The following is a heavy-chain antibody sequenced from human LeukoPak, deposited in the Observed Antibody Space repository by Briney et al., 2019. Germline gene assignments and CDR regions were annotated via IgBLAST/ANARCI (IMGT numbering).Heavy chain of an antibody. CDR3: AREKYYYDGSGYYFDY. CDR2: IWYDGSNK. J-gene: IGHJ4*02. V-gene: IGHV3-33*08. CDR1: GFTVSSNC. Sequence: GGSLRLSCAASGFTVSSNCMSWVRQAPGKGLEWVSVIWYDGSNKYYADSVKGRFTISRDNSKNTLYLQMNSLRAEDTAVYYCAREKYYYDGSGYYFDYWGQGTLVTVSS. D-gene: IGHD3-22*01.